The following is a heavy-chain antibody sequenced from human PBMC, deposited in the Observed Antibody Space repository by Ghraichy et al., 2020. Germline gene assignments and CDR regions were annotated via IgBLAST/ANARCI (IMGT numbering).Heavy chain of an antibody. J-gene: IGHJ5*02. Sequence: SETLSLTCAVYGGSFSGYYWSWIRQPPGKGLEWIGEINHSGSTNYNPSLKSRVTISVDTSKNQFSLKLSSVTAADTAVYYCARRNTYYYGSGSYYSPKMFDPWGQGTLVTVSS. CDR1: GGSFSGYY. V-gene: IGHV4-34*01. CDR2: INHSGST. CDR3: ARRNTYYYGSGSYYSPKMFDP. D-gene: IGHD3-10*01.